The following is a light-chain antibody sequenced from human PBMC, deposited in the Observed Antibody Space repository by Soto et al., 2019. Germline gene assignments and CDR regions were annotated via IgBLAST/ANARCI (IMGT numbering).Light chain of an antibody. Sequence: QSALTQPPSASGTPGQGVTISCSGSTSNIGSNYVYWYQQLPGTAPKLLIYRNNQRPSGVPDRFSGSKSGTSASLAISGLRSDDEADYLCETRDDRLNGFYVFGTGTKATV. CDR1: TSNIGSNY. CDR3: ETRDDRLNGFYV. CDR2: RNN. J-gene: IGLJ1*01. V-gene: IGLV1-47*01.